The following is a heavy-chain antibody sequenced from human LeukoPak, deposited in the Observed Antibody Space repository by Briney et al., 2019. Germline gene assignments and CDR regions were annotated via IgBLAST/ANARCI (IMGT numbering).Heavy chain of an antibody. CDR2: IYPGDSDT. D-gene: IGHD1-7*01. CDR1: GYSFTSYW. J-gene: IGHJ5*02. CDR3: ARRYSGTTPLYWFDP. Sequence: GESLKISCKGSGYSFTSYWIGWVRQMPGKGLEWMGIIYPGDSDTRYSPSFQGQVTISADKSISTAYLQWSSLKASDTAMYYCARRYSGTTPLYWFDPWGQGTLVTVSS. V-gene: IGHV5-51*01.